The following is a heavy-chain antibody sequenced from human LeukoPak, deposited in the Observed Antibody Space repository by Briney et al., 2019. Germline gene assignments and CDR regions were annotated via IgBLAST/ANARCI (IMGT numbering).Heavy chain of an antibody. CDR1: GYTFTGFY. J-gene: IGHJ4*02. Sequence: ASVKVSCKASGYTFTGFYMHWVRQAPGQGLEWMGWISAYNGNTNYAQKLQGRVTMTTDTSTSTAYMELRSLRSDDTAVYYCARRTYYYDSSVYSYFAYWGQGTLVTVPS. V-gene: IGHV1-18*04. CDR2: ISAYNGNT. D-gene: IGHD3-22*01. CDR3: ARRTYYYDSSVYSYFAY.